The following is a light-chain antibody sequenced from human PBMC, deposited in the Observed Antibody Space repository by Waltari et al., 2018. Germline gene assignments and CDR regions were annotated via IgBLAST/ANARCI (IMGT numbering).Light chain of an antibody. CDR2: KAN. Sequence: QTVVTQEPSLSVSPGGTVTLTCALSSGSLSTTSYATWYQQTPGHAPRTLVYKANARHSEVPDRFSAAMLGDPAARTITGAQADDVSDYYCALYMGSGIWVFGEGTRFTVL. CDR1: SGSLSTTSY. V-gene: IGLV8-61*01. CDR3: ALYMGSGIWV. J-gene: IGLJ3*02.